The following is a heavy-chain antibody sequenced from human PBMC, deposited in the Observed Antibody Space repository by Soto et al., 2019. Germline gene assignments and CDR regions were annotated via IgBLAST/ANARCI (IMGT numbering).Heavy chain of an antibody. J-gene: IGHJ3*02. D-gene: IGHD3-22*01. CDR3: ARGYYYDSSGYYSDAFDT. CDR1: GGSISSGGYY. CDR2: IYYSGST. V-gene: IGHV4-31*03. Sequence: PSETLSLACTVSGGSISSGGYYWSWIRQHPGKGLEWIGYIYYSGSTYYNPSLKSRVTISVDTSKNQFSLKLSSVTAADTAVYYCARGYYYDSSGYYSDAFDTWGQGTMVTVS.